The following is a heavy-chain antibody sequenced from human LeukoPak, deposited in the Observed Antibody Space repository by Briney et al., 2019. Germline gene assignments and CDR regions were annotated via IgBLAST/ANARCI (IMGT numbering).Heavy chain of an antibody. D-gene: IGHD1-26*01. Sequence: GGSLRLSCIGSGFTFRNYWMGWVRQAPGKGLEWVAFIRYDGSNKYYADSVKGRFTISRDNSKNTLYLQMNSLRAEDTAVYYCAKEDLGSYSHFDYWGQGTLVTVSS. J-gene: IGHJ4*02. CDR2: IRYDGSNK. V-gene: IGHV3-30*02. CDR3: AKEDLGSYSHFDY. CDR1: GFTFRNYW.